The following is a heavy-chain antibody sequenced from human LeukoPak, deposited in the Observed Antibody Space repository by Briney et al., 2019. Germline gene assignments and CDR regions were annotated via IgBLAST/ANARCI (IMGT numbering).Heavy chain of an antibody. CDR2: IKQDGSEK. D-gene: IGHD3-22*01. CDR3: AKASTYYYDSSGYGDY. Sequence: PGGSLRLSCAASGFTFSLYWMNWVRRAPGKGLEWVANIKQDGSEKNYVDSVKGRFTISRDNSKNTLYLQMNSLRAEDTAVYYCAKASTYYYDSSGYGDYWGQGTLVTVSS. J-gene: IGHJ4*02. V-gene: IGHV3-7*03. CDR1: GFTFSLYW.